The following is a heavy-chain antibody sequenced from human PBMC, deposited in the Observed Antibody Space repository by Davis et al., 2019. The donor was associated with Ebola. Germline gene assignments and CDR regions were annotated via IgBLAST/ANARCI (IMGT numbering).Heavy chain of an antibody. CDR3: AKDMRGATNDAFDI. Sequence: SLKISCAASGFTFDDYAMHWVRPAPGKGLEWVSGISWNSGSIGYADSVKGRFTISRDNAKNSLYLQMNSLRAEDTALYYCAKDMRGATNDAFDIWGQGTMVTVSS. V-gene: IGHV3-9*01. CDR1: GFTFDDYA. CDR2: ISWNSGSI. D-gene: IGHD1-26*01. J-gene: IGHJ3*02.